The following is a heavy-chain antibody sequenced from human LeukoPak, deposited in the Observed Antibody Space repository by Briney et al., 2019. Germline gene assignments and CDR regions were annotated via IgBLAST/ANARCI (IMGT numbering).Heavy chain of an antibody. CDR3: ATRYYDGAFDI. J-gene: IGHJ3*02. Sequence: SQTLSLTCTVSGGSISSGGYYWTWIRQHPGKGLEWIGYMHYSGNTYYNPSLKSRVTISLDTSKNQFSLRLSSVTAADTAVYYCATRYYDGAFDIWGQGTMVTVSS. CDR2: MHYSGNT. V-gene: IGHV4-31*03. CDR1: GGSISSGGYY. D-gene: IGHD3-22*01.